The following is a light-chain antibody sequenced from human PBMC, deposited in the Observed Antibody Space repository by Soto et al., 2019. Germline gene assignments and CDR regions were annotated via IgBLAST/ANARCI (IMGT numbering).Light chain of an antibody. CDR3: QYYDSSLRGSRV. Sequence: SVLTQPPSVSGAPGQRVNISCTGSSYNIGEGSDVPGYQQLPGPAPKLLMYGNSDRPSGVPDRCSGSKSGTSASLANTGHQAEDEADYYCQYYDSSLRGSRVFGGGTKLTVL. J-gene: IGLJ2*01. CDR2: GNS. CDR1: SYNIGEGSD. V-gene: IGLV1-40*01.